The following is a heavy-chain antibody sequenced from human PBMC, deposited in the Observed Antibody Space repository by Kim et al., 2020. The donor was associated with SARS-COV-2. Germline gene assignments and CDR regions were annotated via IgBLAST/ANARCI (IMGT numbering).Heavy chain of an antibody. CDR3: ARDSDWFDP. Sequence: SETLSLTCTVSGGSISSSSYYWGWIRQPPGKGLEWIGSIYYSGSTYYNPSLKSRVTISVDTSKNQFSLKLSSVTAADTAVYYCARDSDWFDPWGQGTLVTVSS. CDR1: GGSISSSSYY. J-gene: IGHJ5*02. CDR2: IYYSGST. V-gene: IGHV4-39*07.